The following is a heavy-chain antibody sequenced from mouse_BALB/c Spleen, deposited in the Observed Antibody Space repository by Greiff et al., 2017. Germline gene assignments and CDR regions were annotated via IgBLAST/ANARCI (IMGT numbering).Heavy chain of an antibody. D-gene: IGHD2-1*01. CDR3: ARHEDGNYVGYYFDY. CDR2: ISSGGSYT. Sequence: DVMLVESGGDLVKPGGSLKLSCAASGFTFSSYGMSWVRQTPDKRLEWVATISSGGSYTYYPDSVKGRFTISRDNAKNTLYLQMSSLKSEDTAMYYCARHEDGNYVGYYFDYWGQGTTLTVSS. CDR1: GFTFSSYG. V-gene: IGHV5-6*02. J-gene: IGHJ2*01.